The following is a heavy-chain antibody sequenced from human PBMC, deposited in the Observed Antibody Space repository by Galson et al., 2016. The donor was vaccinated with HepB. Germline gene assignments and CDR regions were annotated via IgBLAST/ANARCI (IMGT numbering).Heavy chain of an antibody. Sequence: CAISGDSVSSTTASWNWIRQSPSRGLEWLGKTYYRYKWGNDYSPAVKGRISINADKSKNQFSLQLNSVSPEDTAVYYCVRLVGNSWLDYWGQGSLVTVSS. CDR1: GDSVSSTTAS. CDR3: VRLVGNSWLDY. V-gene: IGHV6-1*01. D-gene: IGHD6-13*01. CDR2: TYYRYKWGN. J-gene: IGHJ4*02.